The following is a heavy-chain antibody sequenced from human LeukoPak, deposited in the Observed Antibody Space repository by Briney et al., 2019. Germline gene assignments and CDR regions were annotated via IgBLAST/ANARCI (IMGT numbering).Heavy chain of an antibody. CDR3: ARDRVVVVPAAMRRGYYFDY. V-gene: IGHV4-61*01. Sequence: SETLSLTCAVSGGSVSVGSYYWSWTRQPPGKGLEWIGYIYYRGSTTTNPSLKSRVTISVYTSKNQFSLKLSSVTAADTAVYYCARDRVVVVPAAMRRGYYFDYWGQGTLVTVSS. CDR1: GGSVSVGSYY. CDR2: IYYRGST. D-gene: IGHD2-2*01. J-gene: IGHJ4*02.